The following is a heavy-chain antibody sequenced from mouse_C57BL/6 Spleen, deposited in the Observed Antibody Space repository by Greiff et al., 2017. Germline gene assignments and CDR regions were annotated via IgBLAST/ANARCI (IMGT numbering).Heavy chain of an antibody. CDR1: GYAFSSSW. CDR3: AKEDDGYYEGY. D-gene: IGHD2-3*01. Sequence: QVQLQQSGPELVKPGASVKISCKASGYAFSSSWMNWVKQRPGKGLEWIGRIYPGDGDTNYNGKFKGKATLTADKSSSTAYMQLSSLTSEDSAVYFCAKEDDGYYEGYWGQGTTLTVSS. V-gene: IGHV1-82*01. CDR2: IYPGDGDT. J-gene: IGHJ2*01.